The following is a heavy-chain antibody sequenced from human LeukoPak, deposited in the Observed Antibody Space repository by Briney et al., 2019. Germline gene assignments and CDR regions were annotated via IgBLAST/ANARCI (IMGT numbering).Heavy chain of an antibody. CDR1: GVTFSTYA. D-gene: IGHD5-12*01. J-gene: IGHJ4*02. CDR2: ISGSGGST. CDR3: ASLVATRYYFDF. Sequence: PGGSLRLSCVVSGVTFSTYAMSWVRQAPGKGLEWVSGISGSGGSTYYADSVKGRFTISRDNSKSTLYVEMNSLRAEDTAVYYCASLVATRYYFDFWGQGTLVTVPS. V-gene: IGHV3-23*01.